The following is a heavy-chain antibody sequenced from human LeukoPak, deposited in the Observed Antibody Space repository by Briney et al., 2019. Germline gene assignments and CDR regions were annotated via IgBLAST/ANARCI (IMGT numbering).Heavy chain of an antibody. CDR1: GGSFSGYY. V-gene: IGHV4-34*01. CDR3: VRALGRDQD. J-gene: IGHJ1*01. Sequence: SETLSLTCAVYGGSFSGYYWSWIRQPPGKGLEWIGEISHSGSTNYNASLKSRVTISVDMSKTQFSLKLSSVTAADTAVYSCVRALGRDQDWGPGTLVTVSS. CDR2: ISHSGST. D-gene: IGHD7-27*01.